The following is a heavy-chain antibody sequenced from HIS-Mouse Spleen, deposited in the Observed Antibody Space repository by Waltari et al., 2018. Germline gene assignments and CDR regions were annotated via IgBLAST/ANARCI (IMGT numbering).Heavy chain of an antibody. D-gene: IGHD6-13*01. CDR2: IYYSGST. CDR3: AREIPYSSSWYDWYFDL. Sequence: QLQLQESGPGLVKPSETLSLTGTFSGGPIRSGSYHWGWTRQPPGKGLEWIGSIYYSGSTYYNPSLKSRVTISVDTSKNQFSLKLSSVTAADTAVYYCAREIPYSSSWYDWYFDLWGRGTLVTVSS. J-gene: IGHJ2*01. V-gene: IGHV4-39*07. CDR1: GGPIRSGSYH.